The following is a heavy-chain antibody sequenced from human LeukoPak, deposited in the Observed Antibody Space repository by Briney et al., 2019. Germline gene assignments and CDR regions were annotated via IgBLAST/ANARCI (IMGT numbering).Heavy chain of an antibody. J-gene: IGHJ4*02. D-gene: IGHD3-10*01. CDR1: GGSINSGDYY. CDR3: ATGGSGTYYKVGY. V-gene: IGHV4-30-4*01. Sequence: KPSETLSLTCTVSGGSINSGDYYWSWIRQPPGKGLEWIGYIYYSENTYYSPSLKSRVTISVDTSKNQFSLELNSVTAADTAVYYCATGGSGTYYKVGYWGQGTLVTVSS. CDR2: IYYSENT.